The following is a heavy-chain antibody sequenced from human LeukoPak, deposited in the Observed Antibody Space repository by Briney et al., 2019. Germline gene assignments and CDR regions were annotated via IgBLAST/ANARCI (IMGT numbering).Heavy chain of an antibody. CDR1: GFTFSSYA. J-gene: IGHJ4*02. CDR2: ISYDGSNK. D-gene: IGHD5-18*01. CDR3: ARGGYSYGSVKDFDY. V-gene: IGHV3-30-3*01. Sequence: GRSLRLSCAASGFTFSSYAMHWVRQAPGKGLEWVAVISYDGSNKYYADSVKGRFTNSRDNSKNTLYLQMNSLRAEDTAVYYCARGGYSYGSVKDFDYWGQGTLVTVSS.